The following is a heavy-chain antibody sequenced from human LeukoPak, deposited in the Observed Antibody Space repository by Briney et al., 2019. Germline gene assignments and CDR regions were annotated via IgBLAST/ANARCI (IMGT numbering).Heavy chain of an antibody. J-gene: IGHJ6*04. Sequence: GESLKISCKGSGYSFTSYWIIWVRQMPGKGLEWMGRIDPSDSYTNYSPSFQGHVTISADKSISTAYLQWSSLKASDTAMYYCARHGGAAYYYGMDVWGKGTTVTVSS. CDR2: IDPSDSYT. CDR3: ARHGGAAYYYGMDV. D-gene: IGHD6-13*01. CDR1: GYSFTSYW. V-gene: IGHV5-10-1*01.